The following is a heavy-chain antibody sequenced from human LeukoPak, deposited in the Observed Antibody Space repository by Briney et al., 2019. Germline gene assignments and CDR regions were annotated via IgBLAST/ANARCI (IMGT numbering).Heavy chain of an antibody. J-gene: IGHJ4*02. D-gene: IGHD6-13*01. CDR2: ISWNSGSI. CDR3: AKEWQQLAPFDY. V-gene: IGHV3-9*01. Sequence: AGGSLRLSCAASGFTFDDYAMHWVRQAPGKGLEWVSGISWNSGSIGYADSVKGRFTISRDSAKNSLYLQMNSLRAEDTALYYCAKEWQQLAPFDYWGQGTLVTVSS. CDR1: GFTFDDYA.